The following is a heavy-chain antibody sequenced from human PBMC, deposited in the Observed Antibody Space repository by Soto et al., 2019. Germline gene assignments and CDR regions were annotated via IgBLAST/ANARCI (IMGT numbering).Heavy chain of an antibody. J-gene: IGHJ6*02. V-gene: IGHV1-24*01. CDR2: FDPEDGET. CDR3: ATSAQIVVVPAAIRGRGDYYYYGMDV. D-gene: IGHD2-2*02. Sequence: ASVKVSCKVSGYTLTELSMHWVRQAPGKGLEWMGGFDPEDGETIYAQKFQGRVTMTEDTSTDTAYMELSSLRSEDTAVYYCATSAQIVVVPAAIRGRGDYYYYGMDVWGQGTTVTVSS. CDR1: GYTLTELS.